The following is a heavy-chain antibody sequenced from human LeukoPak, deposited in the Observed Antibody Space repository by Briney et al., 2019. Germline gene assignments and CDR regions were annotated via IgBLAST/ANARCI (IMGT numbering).Heavy chain of an antibody. CDR3: TRAPTYYDILTGYLRATSFDY. Sequence: GGSLRLSCTASGFTFGDYAMSWFRQAPGKGLEWVGFIRSKAYGGTTEYAASVKGRFTISRDDSKSIAYLQMNSLKTEDTAVYYCTRAPTYYDILTGYLRATSFDYWGQGTLVTVSS. D-gene: IGHD3-9*01. CDR1: GFTFGDYA. V-gene: IGHV3-49*03. J-gene: IGHJ4*02. CDR2: IRSKAYGGTT.